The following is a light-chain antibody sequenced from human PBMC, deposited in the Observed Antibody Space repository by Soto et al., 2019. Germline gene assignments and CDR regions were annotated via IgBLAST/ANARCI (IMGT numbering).Light chain of an antibody. Sequence: EMVLTQSPDTLSLSPGERGALSCRASQRVTSNYLAWYQQKPGQAPRLLIYDASNRATGIPARFSGSGSGTDFTLTISSLEPEDFAVYYCQQRSNWPTFGQGTKVDI. CDR2: DAS. V-gene: IGKV3-11*01. J-gene: IGKJ1*01. CDR1: QRVTSNY. CDR3: QQRSNWPT.